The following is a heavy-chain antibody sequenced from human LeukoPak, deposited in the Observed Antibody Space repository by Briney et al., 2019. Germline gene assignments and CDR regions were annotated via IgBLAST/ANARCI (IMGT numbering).Heavy chain of an antibody. D-gene: IGHD3-16*01. CDR1: GFTFSSYW. Sequence: GGSLRLSCAASGFTFSSYWMNWARQAPGKGLGWVASINHNGNVNYYVDSVKGRFTISRDNAKNSLYLQMSNLRAEDTAVYFCARGGGLDVWGQGATVAVSS. J-gene: IGHJ6*02. V-gene: IGHV3-7*03. CDR2: INHNGNVN. CDR3: ARGGGLDV.